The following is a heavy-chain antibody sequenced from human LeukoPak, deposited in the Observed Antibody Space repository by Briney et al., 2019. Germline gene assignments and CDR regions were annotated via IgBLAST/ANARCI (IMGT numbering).Heavy chain of an antibody. Sequence: SQTLSLTCTVSGGSISSGGYYWSRIRQHPGKGLEWIGYIYYSGSTYYNPPLKSRVTISVDTSKNQFSLKLSSVTAADTAVYYCVRERITMVRGVRYGMDVWGQGTTVTVSS. D-gene: IGHD3-10*01. CDR1: GGSISSGGYY. CDR2: IYYSGST. V-gene: IGHV4-31*03. J-gene: IGHJ6*02. CDR3: VRERITMVRGVRYGMDV.